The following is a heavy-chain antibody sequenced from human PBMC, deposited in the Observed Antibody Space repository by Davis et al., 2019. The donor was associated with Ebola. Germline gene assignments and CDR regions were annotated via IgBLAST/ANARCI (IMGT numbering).Heavy chain of an antibody. CDR3: ARVGRGAVAPGFNMDV. Sequence: PSETLSLTCTVSGGSISSGGYYWSWIRQHPGKGLEWIGYIYYSGSTNYNPSLKSRVTISVDTSKNQFSLKLSSVTAADTAVYYCARVGRGAVAPGFNMDVWGQGTTVTVSS. D-gene: IGHD3-10*01. CDR1: GGSISSGGYY. J-gene: IGHJ6*02. V-gene: IGHV4-61*08. CDR2: IYYSGST.